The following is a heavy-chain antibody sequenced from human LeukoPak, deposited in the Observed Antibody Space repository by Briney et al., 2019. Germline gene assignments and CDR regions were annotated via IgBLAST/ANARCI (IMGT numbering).Heavy chain of an antibody. V-gene: IGHV4-59*01. CDR1: GGSISGYH. D-gene: IGHD3-22*01. J-gene: IGHJ3*02. CDR2: IFYSGRT. CDR3: ARARNYYDSSGYYYEGDAFDI. Sequence: SETLSLTCPVSGGSISGYHWSWNRQPPGKGPEWNGIIFYSGRTNYNPPLKSRVTILVDTSENQFSLKLSSVTAADPAVYYWARARNYYDSSGYYYEGDAFDIWGQGTMVTVSS.